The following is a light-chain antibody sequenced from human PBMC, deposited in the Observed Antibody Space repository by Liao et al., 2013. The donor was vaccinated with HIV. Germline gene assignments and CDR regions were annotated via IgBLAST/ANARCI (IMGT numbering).Light chain of an antibody. CDR2: QDN. CDR1: KLGDKY. J-gene: IGLJ1*01. Sequence: SYELTQPPSLSVSPGQTASIPCSGDKLGDKYVCWYQQKPGQSPVLVIYQDNRRPSGIPERFSGSNSGNTATLTITGTQAMDEADYYCQAWDSSTDVFGTGTKVTVL. CDR3: QAWDSSTDV. V-gene: IGLV3-1*01.